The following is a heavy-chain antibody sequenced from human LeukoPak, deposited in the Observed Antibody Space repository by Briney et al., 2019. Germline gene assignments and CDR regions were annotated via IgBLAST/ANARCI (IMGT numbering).Heavy chain of an antibody. D-gene: IGHD3-16*01. V-gene: IGHV1-2*02. CDR3: ARGRGSYGSQRLDY. CDR2: INPNSGGT. CDR1: GYTFTGYY. Sequence: ASVTVSCKASGYTFTGYYMHWVRQAPGQGLEWMGWINPNSGGTNYAQKFQGRVTMTRDTSISTAYMELSRLRSDDTAVYYCARGRGSYGSQRLDYWGQGTLVTVSS. J-gene: IGHJ4*02.